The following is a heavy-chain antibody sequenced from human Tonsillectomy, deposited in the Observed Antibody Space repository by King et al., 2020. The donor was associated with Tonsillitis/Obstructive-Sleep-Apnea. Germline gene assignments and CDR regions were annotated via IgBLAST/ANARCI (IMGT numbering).Heavy chain of an antibody. CDR3: ASEVTTGAFDY. CDR1: GGSIGSGGYY. V-gene: IGHV4-31*03. Sequence: VQLQESGPGLVKPSQTLSLTCTVSGGSIGSGGYYWSWIRQHPGKGLEWIGYIYDSGSTYYNPSLKSRVTISVDTSKNQFSLKLSSMSAADTAVYYCASEVTTGAFDYWGQGTLVTVSS. J-gene: IGHJ4*02. D-gene: IGHD4-17*01. CDR2: IYDSGST.